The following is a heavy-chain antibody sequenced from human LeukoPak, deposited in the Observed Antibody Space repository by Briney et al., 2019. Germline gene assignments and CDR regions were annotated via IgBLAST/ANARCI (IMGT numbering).Heavy chain of an antibody. CDR1: GGTFSSYA. Sequence: GASVKVSCKASGGTFSSYAISWVRQAPGQGLEWMGGIIPIFGTANYAQKFQGRVTITADKSTSTAYMELSSLRSEDTAVYYCARGGVLLWFGELTSHNWFDPWGQGTLVTVSS. D-gene: IGHD3-10*01. CDR2: IIPIFGTA. CDR3: ARGGVLLWFGELTSHNWFDP. J-gene: IGHJ5*02. V-gene: IGHV1-69*06.